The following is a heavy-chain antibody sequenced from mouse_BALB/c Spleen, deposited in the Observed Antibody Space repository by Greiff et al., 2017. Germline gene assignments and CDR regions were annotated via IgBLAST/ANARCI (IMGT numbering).Heavy chain of an antibody. Sequence: EVQLVESGGGLVKPGGSLKLSCAASGFTFSSYAMSWVRQTPEKRLEWVASISSGGSTYYPDSVKGRFTISRDNARNILYLQMSSLRSEDTAMYYCATKHYYGFAYWGQGTLVTVSA. J-gene: IGHJ3*01. V-gene: IGHV5-6-5*01. CDR1: GFTFSSYA. CDR2: ISSGGST. CDR3: ATKHYYGFAY. D-gene: IGHD1-2*01.